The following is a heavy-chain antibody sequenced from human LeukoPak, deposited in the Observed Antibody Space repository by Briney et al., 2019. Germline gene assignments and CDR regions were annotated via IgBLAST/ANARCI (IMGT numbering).Heavy chain of an antibody. V-gene: IGHV1-8*01. CDR2: MNPNSGYT. D-gene: IGHD2-15*01. J-gene: IGHJ6*02. CDR1: GYTFTSYD. CDR3: ARGLYCSGGTCGDV. Sequence: ASVKVSCKASGYTFTSYDINWVRQATGQGLEWMGWMNPNSGYTGYAQKFQGRVTMTRNTSISTAYMELSSLRSEDTAVYYCARGLYCSGGTCGDVWGQGTTVTVSS.